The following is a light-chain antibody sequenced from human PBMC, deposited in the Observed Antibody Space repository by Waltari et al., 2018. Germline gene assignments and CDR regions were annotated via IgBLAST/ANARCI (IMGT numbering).Light chain of an antibody. CDR1: QSLLHINGYNY. CDR3: MQALRTPVA. CDR2: LGS. J-gene: IGKJ1*01. V-gene: IGKV2-28*01. Sequence: DIVMTQSPLSLPVTPGEPASIPCRSSQSLLHINGYNYLDWYLQRPGQSPHLLIYLGSNRASGVPGRFSGRGSGSDFTLRISRVEAEGVGVYYCMQALRTPVAFGPG.